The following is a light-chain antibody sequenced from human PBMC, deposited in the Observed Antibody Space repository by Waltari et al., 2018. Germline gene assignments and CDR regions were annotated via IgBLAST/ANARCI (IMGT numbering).Light chain of an antibody. CDR3: QQCKNSRT. CDR2: GAS. CDR1: QTLSNN. V-gene: IGKV3-15*01. J-gene: IGKJ1*01. Sequence: VVLTQSPATLSVSPGEGATLSCRASQTLSNNLAWYQQKPGQAPRLLIYGASNRAAGIPPRFSGSGSGTEFTLTISGLQSEDFATYYCQQCKNSRTFGHGTRVEVK.